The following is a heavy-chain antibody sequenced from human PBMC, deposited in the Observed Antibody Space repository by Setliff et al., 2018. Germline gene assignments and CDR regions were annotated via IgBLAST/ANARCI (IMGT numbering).Heavy chain of an antibody. D-gene: IGHD3-22*01. J-gene: IGHJ4*02. V-gene: IGHV3-30*02. CDR2: IMSDGGDT. CDR1: GFTFARFA. CDR3: AKDTHYYASSGYYCFDY. Sequence: PGGSLRLSCAASGFTFARFALHWVRQAPGKGLEWVASIMSDGGDTYYADSVRGRFTISRDNSRNTLFLQMNSLRAEDTGVYYCAKDTHYYASSGYYCFDYWGQGTLVTVSS.